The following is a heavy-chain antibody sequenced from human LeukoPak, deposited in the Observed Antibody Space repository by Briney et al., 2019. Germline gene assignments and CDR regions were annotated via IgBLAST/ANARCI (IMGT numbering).Heavy chain of an antibody. CDR2: VNNDGSYT. V-gene: IGHV3-74*01. CDR1: GFTFNNYW. CDR3: AKGGGYEAQYYYYYLDV. Sequence: PGGSLRLSCAASGFTFNNYWMHWVRQAPGKGLVWLSLVNNDGSYTIYADSVKGRFTISRDNSKNTLYLQMKSLRAEDTAVYYCAKGGGYEAQYYYYYLDVWGKGTTVTISS. D-gene: IGHD5-12*01. J-gene: IGHJ6*03.